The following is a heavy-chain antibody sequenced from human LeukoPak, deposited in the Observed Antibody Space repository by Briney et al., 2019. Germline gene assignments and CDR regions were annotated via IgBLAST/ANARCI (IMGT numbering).Heavy chain of an antibody. J-gene: IGHJ6*03. CDR3: ARGTTYCSSTSCYPYYYYYMDV. Sequence: SETLSLTCTVSGGSISSYYWSWIRQPPGKGLEWIGYIYHSGGTYYNPSLKSRVTISVDRSKNQFSLKLSSVTAADTAVYYCARGTTYCSSTSCYPYYYYYMDVWGKGTTVTVSS. V-gene: IGHV4-59*12. CDR1: GGSISSYY. D-gene: IGHD2-2*01. CDR2: IYHSGGT.